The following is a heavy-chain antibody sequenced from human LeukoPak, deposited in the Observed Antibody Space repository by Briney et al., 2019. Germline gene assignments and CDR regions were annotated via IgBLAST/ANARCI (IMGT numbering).Heavy chain of an antibody. D-gene: IGHD4-11*01. V-gene: IGHV5-10-1*01. J-gene: IGHJ6*02. CDR2: IDPSDSYT. CDR3: ARLHDYSNYPRYYYYYMDV. Sequence: GESLKISCKGSGYSFTNYWINWVRQMPGKGLEWMGMIDPSDSYTNYSPSFQSHVTISADKSISAAYLQWSSLKASDTAIYYCARLHDYSNYPRYYYYYMDVWGQGTTVTVSS. CDR1: GYSFTNYW.